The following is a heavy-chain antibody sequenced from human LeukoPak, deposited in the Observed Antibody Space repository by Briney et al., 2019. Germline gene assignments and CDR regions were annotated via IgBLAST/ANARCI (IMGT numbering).Heavy chain of an antibody. Sequence: GGSLRLSCAASGFTFTRYGLHWVRQAPGKGLEWVAFVRYDGSEKYYADSVKGRFTISRDDSRNTVFLQMNSLTAEDTAVYHCARESSSWRYFDYWGQGTLVTVSS. CDR2: VRYDGSEK. CDR1: GFTFTRYG. CDR3: ARESSSWRYFDY. V-gene: IGHV3-30*02. J-gene: IGHJ4*02. D-gene: IGHD6-13*01.